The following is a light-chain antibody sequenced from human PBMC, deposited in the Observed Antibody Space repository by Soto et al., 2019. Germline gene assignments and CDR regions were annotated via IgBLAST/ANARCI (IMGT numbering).Light chain of an antibody. V-gene: IGKV1-5*01. Sequence: DIQMTQSPSTLSGSVGDRVTITCRASQSTSSWLAWYQQKPGKAPKVLIYDVSSLESGVPSRFSGSGSGTEFTLTINSLQPDDFATYYCQQYNTYSGTFGQGTKVDIK. CDR2: DVS. CDR3: QQYNTYSGT. J-gene: IGKJ1*01. CDR1: QSTSSW.